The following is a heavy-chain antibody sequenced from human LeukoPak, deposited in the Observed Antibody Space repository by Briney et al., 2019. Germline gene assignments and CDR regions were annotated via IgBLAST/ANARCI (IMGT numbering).Heavy chain of an antibody. CDR3: ARGRQYYYDSSDYYYEGDAFDI. Sequence: ASVKVSCNTFSTFSRYYMHWVRQAPGQGLEWMGIIDPSGGSTRYAQKFQGRVTMTRDMSTSIVYMELSSLRSEDTAVYYCARGRQYYYDSSDYYYEGDAFDIWGQGTMVTVFS. CDR2: IDPSGGST. CDR1: STFSRYY. D-gene: IGHD3-22*01. V-gene: IGHV1-46*01. J-gene: IGHJ3*02.